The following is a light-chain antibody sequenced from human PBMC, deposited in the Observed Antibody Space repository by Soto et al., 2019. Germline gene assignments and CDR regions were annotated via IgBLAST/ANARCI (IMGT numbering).Light chain of an antibody. CDR3: QQYNDNWT. J-gene: IGKJ1*01. CDR1: QSIRSW. CDR2: KAS. Sequence: DIQMTQSPSTLSASVGDRVTITCRASQSIRSWLAWYQQKPGKAPKLLIYKASTLQSGVPSRFIGSGSGTEFTLAISSLQPDNSATYYCQQYNDNWTFGQGTKVEIK. V-gene: IGKV1-5*03.